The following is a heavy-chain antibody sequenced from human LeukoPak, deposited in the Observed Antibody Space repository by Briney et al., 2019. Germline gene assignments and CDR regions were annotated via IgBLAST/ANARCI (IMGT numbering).Heavy chain of an antibody. V-gene: IGHV3-30*02. Sequence: GGSLRLSCAASGFTFSSYSMNWVRQAPGKGLEWVAFIRYDGSNKYYADSVKGRFTISRDNSKNTLYLQMNSLRAEDTAVYYCAKGLGVVIAIPHAFDIWGQGTMVTVSS. D-gene: IGHD2-21*01. CDR3: AKGLGVVIAIPHAFDI. CDR2: IRYDGSNK. CDR1: GFTFSSYS. J-gene: IGHJ3*02.